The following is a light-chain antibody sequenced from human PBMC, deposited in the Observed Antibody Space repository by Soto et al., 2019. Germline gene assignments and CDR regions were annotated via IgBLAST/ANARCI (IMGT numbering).Light chain of an antibody. CDR1: QSVSSSY. V-gene: IGKV3D-20*02. CDR2: GGS. J-gene: IGKJ4*01. CDR3: QHRSNWPLT. Sequence: EIVLTQSPGTLSLSPGERATLSCRASQSVSSSYLAWYQQKPGQAPRLLIYGGSSRATGIPDRFSGSGSGTDFTLTISILEPEDFAVYYCQHRSNWPLTFGGGTKVDI.